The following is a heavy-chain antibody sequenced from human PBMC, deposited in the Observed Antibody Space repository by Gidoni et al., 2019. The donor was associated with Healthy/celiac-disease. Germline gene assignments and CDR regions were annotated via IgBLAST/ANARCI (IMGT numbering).Heavy chain of an antibody. Sequence: QVQLQESGPGLVKPSQTLSLTCTVSGGSISSGGYYWSWIRQHPGKGLEWIGYIYYSGSTYYNPSLKSRVTISVDTSKNQFSLKLSSVTAADTAVYYCARDRVATVTPGAFDIWGQGTMVTVSS. CDR2: IYYSGST. CDR3: ARDRVATVTPGAFDI. V-gene: IGHV4-31*03. CDR1: GGSISSGGYY. D-gene: IGHD4-17*01. J-gene: IGHJ3*02.